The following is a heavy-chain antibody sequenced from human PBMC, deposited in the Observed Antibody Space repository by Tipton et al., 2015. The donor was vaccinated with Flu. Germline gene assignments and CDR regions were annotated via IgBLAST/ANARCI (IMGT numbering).Heavy chain of an antibody. J-gene: IGHJ3*01. Sequence: TLSLTCTVSGESVSSGGYHWSWIRQFPGKGLEWIGSFYFSDTFYNPSLKSRGTISVDTSKNQFSLMLTSVTAADAAVYYCARDPGAYYDFMTGHRSGNIFDVWGHGTVVTVSS. D-gene: IGHD3-9*01. CDR1: GESVSSGGYH. V-gene: IGHV4-31*03. CDR3: ARDPGAYYDFMTGHRSGNIFDV. CDR2: FYFSDT.